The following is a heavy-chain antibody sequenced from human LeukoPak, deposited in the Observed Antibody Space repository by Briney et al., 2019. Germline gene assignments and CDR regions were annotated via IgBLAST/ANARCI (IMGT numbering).Heavy chain of an antibody. V-gene: IGHV4-34*01. J-gene: IGHJ4*02. D-gene: IGHD2-2*01. Sequence: SETLSLICAVYGGSFSGYYWSWIRQPPGKGLEWIGEINHSGSTNYNPSLKSRVTISVDTSKNQFSLKLSSVTAADTAVYYCARVKYQLHFDYWGQGTLVTVSS. CDR1: GGSFSGYY. CDR2: INHSGST. CDR3: ARVKYQLHFDY.